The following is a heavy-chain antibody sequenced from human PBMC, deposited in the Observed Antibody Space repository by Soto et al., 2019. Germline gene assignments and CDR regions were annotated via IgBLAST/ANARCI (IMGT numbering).Heavy chain of an antibody. CDR1: GFTFSTYT. D-gene: IGHD2-2*01. J-gene: IGHJ4*02. Sequence: EVQLLESGGGLVQPGGSLRLSCAASGFTFSTYTMSWVRQAPGKGLEWVSVIGGGGSSPSYVDSVQGRFTISRDNYKNTLFLQMNSLRAEDTAMYYCAKARCSTTNCDVPDYWGQGTLVTVSS. CDR2: IGGGGSSP. CDR3: AKARCSTTNCDVPDY. V-gene: IGHV3-23*01.